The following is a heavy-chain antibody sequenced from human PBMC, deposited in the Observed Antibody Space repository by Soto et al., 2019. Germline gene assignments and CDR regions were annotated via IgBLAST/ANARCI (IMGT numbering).Heavy chain of an antibody. Sequence: SVKVSCKASGGTFGSHGIAWVRQAPGQGLEWMGGPIAMLGTPTYARKVRGRATIIADESLTSSYLELRSLRSEDTAVYFCARGAMANFDYWGQGTVVTVSS. CDR2: PIAMLGTP. CDR1: GGTFGSHG. D-gene: IGHD5-18*01. CDR3: ARGAMANFDY. V-gene: IGHV1-69*13. J-gene: IGHJ4*02.